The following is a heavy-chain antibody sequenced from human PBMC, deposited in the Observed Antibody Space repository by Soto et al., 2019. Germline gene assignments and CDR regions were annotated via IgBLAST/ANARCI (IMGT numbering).Heavy chain of an antibody. CDR3: ARVGMTTVTNWFDP. J-gene: IGHJ5*02. Sequence: SETLSLTCTVSGGSISSGDYYWSWIRQPPGKGLEWIGYIYYSGSTYYNPSLKSRVTISVDTSKNQFSLKLSSVTAADTAVYYCARVGMTTVTNWFDPWGQGTLVTVSS. D-gene: IGHD4-17*01. CDR1: GGSISSGDYY. V-gene: IGHV4-30-4*01. CDR2: IYYSGST.